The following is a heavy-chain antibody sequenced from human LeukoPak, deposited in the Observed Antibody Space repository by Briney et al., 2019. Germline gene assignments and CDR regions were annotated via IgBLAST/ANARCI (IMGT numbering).Heavy chain of an antibody. D-gene: IGHD3-22*01. CDR3: ARDLGDSSGYPDVYFDY. CDR2: ISAYNGNT. V-gene: IGHV1-18*01. J-gene: IGHJ4*02. CDR1: GYTFTSYG. Sequence: ASVKVPCKASGYTFTSYGISWVRQAPGQGLEWMGWISAYNGNTNYAQKLQGRVAMTTDTSTSTAYMELRSLRSDDTAVYYCARDLGDSSGYPDVYFDYWGQGTLVTVSS.